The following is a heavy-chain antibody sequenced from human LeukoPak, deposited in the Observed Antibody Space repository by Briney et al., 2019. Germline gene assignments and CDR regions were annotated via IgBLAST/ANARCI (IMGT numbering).Heavy chain of an antibody. CDR3: ARGLRSADAFDI. CDR2: INHSGST. J-gene: IGHJ3*02. Sequence: NPSETLSLTCAVYGGSFSGYYWSWIRQPPGKGLEWIGEINHSGSTNYNPSLKSRVTISADTSKNQFSLKLSSVTAADTAVYYCARGLRSADAFDIWGQGTMVTVSS. CDR1: GGSFSGYY. V-gene: IGHV4-34*01.